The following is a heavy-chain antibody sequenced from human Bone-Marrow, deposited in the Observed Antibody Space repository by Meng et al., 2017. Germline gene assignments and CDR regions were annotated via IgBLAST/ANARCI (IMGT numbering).Heavy chain of an antibody. CDR3: ARTAKLDY. V-gene: IGHV3-7*01. Sequence: GGSLRLSCAASGFTFSSYAMSWVRQAPGKGLEWVAFIKHDGSDKYHVDSVKGRFTISRDNAKNSLYLQMNSLRAEDTAVYYCARTAKLDYWGQGTLVTVSS. CDR1: GFTFSSYA. CDR2: IKHDGSDK. J-gene: IGHJ4*02.